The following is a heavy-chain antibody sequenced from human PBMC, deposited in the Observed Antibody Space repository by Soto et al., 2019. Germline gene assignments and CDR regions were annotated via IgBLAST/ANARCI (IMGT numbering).Heavy chain of an antibody. CDR3: ATHLVISYYDSSGRVP. V-gene: IGHV3-48*02. J-gene: IGHJ5*02. CDR1: GFTFSSYS. D-gene: IGHD3-22*01. CDR2: ISSSSSTI. Sequence: GGSLRLSCAASGFTFSSYSMNWVRQAPGKGLEWVSYISSSSSTIYYADSVKGRFTISRDNAKNSLYLQMNSLRDEDTAVYYCATHLVISYYDSSGRVPWGQGTLVTVSS.